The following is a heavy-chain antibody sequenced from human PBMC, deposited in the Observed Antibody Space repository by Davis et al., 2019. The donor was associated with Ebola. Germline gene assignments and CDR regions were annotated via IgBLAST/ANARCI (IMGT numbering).Heavy chain of an antibody. CDR2: IYYSGST. D-gene: IGHD3-22*01. V-gene: IGHV4-59*11. J-gene: IGHJ4*02. Sequence: PSETLSLTCTVSGGSISSHYWSWIRQPPGKGLEWIGYIYYSGSTNYNPSLKSRVTISVDTSKNQFSLKLSSVTAADTAVYYCARGSWDYYDSSGYYYSFDYWGQGTLVTVSS. CDR3: ARGSWDYYDSSGYYYSFDY. CDR1: GGSISSHY.